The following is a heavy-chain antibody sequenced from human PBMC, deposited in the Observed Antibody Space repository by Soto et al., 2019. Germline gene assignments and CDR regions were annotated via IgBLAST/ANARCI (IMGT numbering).Heavy chain of an antibody. V-gene: IGHV1-2*04. CDR2: INPNSGGT. CDR3: ARDGWDGSGSYLYYYYYGMDV. J-gene: IGHJ6*02. Sequence: ASVKVSCKASGYTFTGYYMHWVRQAPGQGLEWMGWINPNSGGTNYAQKFQGWVTMTRDTSISTAYMELSRLRSDDTAVYYCARDGWDGSGSYLYYYYYGMDVWGQGTTVTAP. D-gene: IGHD3-10*01. CDR1: GYTFTGYY.